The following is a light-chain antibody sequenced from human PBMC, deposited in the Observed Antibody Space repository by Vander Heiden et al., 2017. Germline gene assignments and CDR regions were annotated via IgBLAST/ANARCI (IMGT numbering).Light chain of an antibody. Sequence: EMQMTQSPSSLSASVGDSVTITCRASQSITSYLNWYQQKPGKAPKLLMYAASNLQSGVPSRFSGSGSGTDFTLTISSLQPEDFATYHCQQTARIPLTFGGGTKVEIK. J-gene: IGKJ4*01. CDR3: QQTARIPLT. CDR1: QSITSY. CDR2: AAS. V-gene: IGKV1-39*01.